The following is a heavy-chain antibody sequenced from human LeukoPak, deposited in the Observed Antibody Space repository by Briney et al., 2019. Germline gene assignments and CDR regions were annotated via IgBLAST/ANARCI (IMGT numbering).Heavy chain of an antibody. V-gene: IGHV1-2*02. D-gene: IGHD6-13*01. Sequence: GASVKVSCKASGYTFSDYYIHWVRQAPGQGLEWMGWINLNSGGTNYAQKFQGRVTMTRDTSISTVYVELSRVRSDDTAVYYCARDVGYSSSWYAAYWGQGTLVTVSS. CDR2: INLNSGGT. CDR1: GYTFSDYY. CDR3: ARDVGYSSSWYAAY. J-gene: IGHJ4*02.